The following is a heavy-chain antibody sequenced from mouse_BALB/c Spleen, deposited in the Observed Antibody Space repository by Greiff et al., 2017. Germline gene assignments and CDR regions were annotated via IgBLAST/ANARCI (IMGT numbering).Heavy chain of an antibody. CDR1: GFTFSSYA. V-gene: IGHV5-9-3*01. J-gene: IGHJ2*01. CDR2: ISSGGSYT. CDR3: AREVY. Sequence: EVQLVESGGGLVKPGGSLKLSCAASGFTFSSYAMSWVRQTPEKRLEWVATISSGGSYTYYPDSVKGRFTISRDNAKNTLYLQMSSLRSEDTAMYYCAREVYWGQGTTLTVSS.